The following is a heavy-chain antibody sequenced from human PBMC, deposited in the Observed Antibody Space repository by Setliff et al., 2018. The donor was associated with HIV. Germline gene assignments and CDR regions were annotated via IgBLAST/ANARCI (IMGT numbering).Heavy chain of an antibody. V-gene: IGHV3-15*01. J-gene: IGHJ5*02. D-gene: IGHD6-13*01. CDR3: TSRPPNSSSRRFDP. CDR2: IKSKIDGGTA. Sequence: GGSLRLSCAASGFIFSNAWMSWVRQAPGKGLEWVGRIKSKIDGGTADYAAPVKGRFTISRDDSKNTLYLQMNSLKIEDTAMYYCTSRPPNSSSRRFDPWGQGTLVTVSS. CDR1: GFIFSNAW.